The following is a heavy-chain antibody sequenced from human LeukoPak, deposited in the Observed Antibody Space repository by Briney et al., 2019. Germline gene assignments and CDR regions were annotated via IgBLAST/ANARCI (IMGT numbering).Heavy chain of an antibody. D-gene: IGHD1-1*01. CDR2: IYTNGNT. Sequence: PSETLSLTCTVSGGSISGYYWSWIRQPAGKGLEWIGRIYTNGNTNYNPALMSRVTMSLDTSKNQFSLKLTSLTAADTAVYYCSREGGNSRSLDYWGQGTLVTVS. CDR3: SREGGNSRSLDY. CDR1: GGSISGYY. J-gene: IGHJ4*02. V-gene: IGHV4-4*07.